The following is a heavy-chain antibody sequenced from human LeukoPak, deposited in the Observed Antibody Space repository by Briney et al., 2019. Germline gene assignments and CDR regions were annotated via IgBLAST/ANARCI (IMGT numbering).Heavy chain of an antibody. V-gene: IGHV1-18*01. Sequence: ASVKVSCKASGYTFTSYGISWVRQAPGQGLEWMGWISAYNGNTNYAQKPQGRVTMTTDTSTSTAYMELRSLRSDDTAVYYCARESGATIFGVVINYYYYGMDVWGQGTTVTVSS. D-gene: IGHD3-3*01. J-gene: IGHJ6*02. CDR2: ISAYNGNT. CDR1: GYTFTSYG. CDR3: ARESGATIFGVVINYYYYGMDV.